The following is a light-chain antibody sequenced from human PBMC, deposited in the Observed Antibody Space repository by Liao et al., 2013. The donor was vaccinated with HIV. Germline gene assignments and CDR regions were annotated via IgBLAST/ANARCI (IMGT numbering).Light chain of an antibody. V-gene: IGLV3-21*01. J-gene: IGLJ2*01. CDR2: YDH. CDR3: QAWDSSVV. Sequence: SYELTQPPSVSVAPGETATITCGGNNIGGKSVHWYQQRPGQAPVLVIYYDHDRPSRIPERFSGSNSGNTATLTISRVEAGDEADYYCQAWDSSVVFGGGTKLTVL. CDR1: NIGGKS.